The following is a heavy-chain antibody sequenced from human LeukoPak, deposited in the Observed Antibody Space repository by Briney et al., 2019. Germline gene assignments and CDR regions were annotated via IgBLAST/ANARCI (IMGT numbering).Heavy chain of an antibody. V-gene: IGHV4-30-2*01. CDR1: GGSISSGGYS. J-gene: IGHJ4*02. D-gene: IGHD3-10*01. CDR2: IYHSGST. CDR3: ARATPTYYYGSGSSRTGRFDY. Sequence: SETLSLTCAVSGGSISSGGYSWSWIRQPPGKGLEWIGYIYHSGSTYYNPSLKSRVTISVDRSKNQFSLKLSSVTAADTAVYYCARATPTYYYGSGSSRTGRFDYWGQGTLVTVSS.